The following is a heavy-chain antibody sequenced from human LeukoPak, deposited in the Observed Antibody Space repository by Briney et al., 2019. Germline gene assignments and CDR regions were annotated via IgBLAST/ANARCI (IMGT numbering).Heavy chain of an antibody. CDR3: AKDPMAVPYHFDY. CDR2: VWYGGRNK. J-gene: IGHJ4*02. CDR1: GFTFSRYG. D-gene: IGHD5-24*01. Sequence: GGSLRLSCAASGFTFSRYGIYWVRQAPGRGLEWVAVVWYGGRNKYYGDSVKGRFTLSRDNSENTLYMQMNSMRGEDTPVYYCAKDPMAVPYHFDYWGQGTLVTVSS. V-gene: IGHV3-33*07.